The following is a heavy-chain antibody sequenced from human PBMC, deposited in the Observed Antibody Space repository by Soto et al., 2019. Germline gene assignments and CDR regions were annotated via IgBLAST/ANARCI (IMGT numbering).Heavy chain of an antibody. CDR1: GYNFSDYY. Sequence: EASVKVSCKASGYNFSDYYIHWVRQAPGQGLEWLGWVSPKSGGTNYAQKFKGRVTMTRDTSSNTVYMDLSGLKSDDTAVFYCAREISGGGTLNWFDPWGQGTLVTVSS. CDR2: VSPKSGGT. D-gene: IGHD2-8*02. V-gene: IGHV1-2*02. J-gene: IGHJ5*02. CDR3: AREISGGGTLNWFDP.